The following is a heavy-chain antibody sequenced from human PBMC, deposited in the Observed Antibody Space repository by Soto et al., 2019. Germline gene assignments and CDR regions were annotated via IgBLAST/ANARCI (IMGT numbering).Heavy chain of an antibody. CDR3: ARDYGSGRIGWFDP. V-gene: IGHV4-30-2*05. J-gene: IGHJ5*02. CDR1: GGSISSGGYS. Sequence: PSQTLSLTCAVSGGSISSGGYSWSWIRQPPGKGLEWIGYIYHSGSTYYNPSLKSRVTISVDTSKNQFSLKLSSVTAADTAVYYCARDYGSGRIGWFDPWGQGTLVTVSS. CDR2: IYHSGST. D-gene: IGHD3-10*01.